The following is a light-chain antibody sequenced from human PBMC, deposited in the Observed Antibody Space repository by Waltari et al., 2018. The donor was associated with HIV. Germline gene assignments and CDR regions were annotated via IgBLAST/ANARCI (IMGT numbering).Light chain of an antibody. CDR2: SNH. CDR1: TSNIGSNS. Sequence: QSVLTQSPSASGTPGQRVTISCSGGTSNIGSNSVSWYQQVPGTAPQLFMFSNHVRPSGVPDRFSCSKSGTSAALAISGLQSEDEADYYCATWDDALDGPVFGGGTRLTVL. CDR3: ATWDDALDGPV. J-gene: IGLJ3*02. V-gene: IGLV1-44*01.